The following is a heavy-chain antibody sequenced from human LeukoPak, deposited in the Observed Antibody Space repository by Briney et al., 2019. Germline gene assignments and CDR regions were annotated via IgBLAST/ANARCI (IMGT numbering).Heavy chain of an antibody. J-gene: IGHJ3*02. V-gene: IGHV5-51*01. CDR1: GYKFSTYW. Sequence: GESLKISCKGSGYKFSTYWIAWVRQMPGKGLEWMGIIYPDDSDTRYNPSFQGQVTISADKSISTAYLQWSSLKASDTAMYYCAREAGRGDAFDIWGQGTMVTVSS. CDR3: AREAGRGDAFDI. D-gene: IGHD3-10*01. CDR2: IYPDDSDT.